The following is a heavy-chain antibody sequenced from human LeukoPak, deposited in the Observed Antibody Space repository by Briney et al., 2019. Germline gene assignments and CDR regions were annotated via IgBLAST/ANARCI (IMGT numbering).Heavy chain of an antibody. Sequence: ASVKDSWKASGYTFTGYNMHWVRQAPGQGLEWMGRINPNSGGTNYAQKFQGRVTMTRDTSISTAYMELSRLRSDDTAVYYCASLGNPYSSGWTIDYWGQGTLLTVSS. CDR1: GYTFTGYN. CDR3: ASLGNPYSSGWTIDY. V-gene: IGHV1-2*02. D-gene: IGHD6-19*01. CDR2: INPNSGGT. J-gene: IGHJ4*02.